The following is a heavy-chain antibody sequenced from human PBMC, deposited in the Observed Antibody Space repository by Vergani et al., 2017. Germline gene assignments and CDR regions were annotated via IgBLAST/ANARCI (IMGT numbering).Heavy chain of an antibody. Sequence: LEESGGGSVKPGGSLRLSCAASGFKFSDHYMSWIRQAPGKGLEWVSHISPGASTVSDTDSVTGRFTVSRDNDNNSLTLDMTTLRVEDTAVYYCAKNPGISTTRHYYAMDVWGQGTTVTVSS. CDR3: AKNPGISTTRHYYAMDV. CDR2: ISPGASTV. V-gene: IGHV3-11*04. J-gene: IGHJ6*02. CDR1: GFKFSDHY. D-gene: IGHD1-1*01.